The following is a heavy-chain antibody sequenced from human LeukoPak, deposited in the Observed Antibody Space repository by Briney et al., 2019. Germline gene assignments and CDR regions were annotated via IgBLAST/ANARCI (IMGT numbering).Heavy chain of an antibody. D-gene: IGHD2-15*01. V-gene: IGHV4-34*01. Sequence: SETLSLTCAVYGGSFSGYYWSWIRQPPGKWLEWIGEINHSGSTNYNPSLKSRVTISVDTSKNQFSLKLSSVTAADTAVYYCARGEFVAGLIDYWGQGTLVTVSS. CDR2: INHSGST. J-gene: IGHJ4*02. CDR1: GGSFSGYY. CDR3: ARGEFVAGLIDY.